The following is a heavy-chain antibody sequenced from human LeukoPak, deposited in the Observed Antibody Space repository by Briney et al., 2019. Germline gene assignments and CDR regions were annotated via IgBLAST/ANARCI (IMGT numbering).Heavy chain of an antibody. J-gene: IGHJ4*02. D-gene: IGHD3-9*01. V-gene: IGHV4-34*01. CDR1: GGSFSGYY. CDR2: INHSGGT. Sequence: SETLSLTCAVYGGSFSGYYWSWIRQPPGKGLEWIGEINHSGGTNYNPSLKSRVTISVDTSKNQFSLKLSSVTAADTAVYYCARVEYYDILTGTSRGYFDYWGQGTLVTVSS. CDR3: ARVEYYDILTGTSRGYFDY.